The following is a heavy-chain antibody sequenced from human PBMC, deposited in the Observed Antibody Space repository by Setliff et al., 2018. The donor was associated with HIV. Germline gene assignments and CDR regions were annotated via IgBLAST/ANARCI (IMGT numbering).Heavy chain of an antibody. CDR3: LTSSIGPLPWDY. D-gene: IGHD6-6*01. V-gene: IGHV4-59*05. CDR2: LYFSGST. Sequence: SETLSLTCTVSCGSISSYYWSWIRQPPGKGLAWVGSLYFSGSTHYNTSLQSRVTISVDTSKNQFSLKMSSVTAADTAVYYCLTSSIGPLPWDYWGQGTLVTVSS. J-gene: IGHJ4*02. CDR1: CGSISSYY.